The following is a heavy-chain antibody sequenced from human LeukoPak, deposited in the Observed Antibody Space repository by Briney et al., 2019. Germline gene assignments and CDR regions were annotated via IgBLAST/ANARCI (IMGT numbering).Heavy chain of an antibody. CDR1: GYSFTSYW. CDR2: INPSDSYT. Sequence: KNGESLKISCKGSGYSFTSYWISWVRQMPGKGLEWMGSINPSDSYTNYSPSFQGHVTISADKSISTAYLQWSSLKASDTAMYYCAKEPTPYYYGSGSYSNWGQGTLVTDCS. CDR3: AKEPTPYYYGSGSYSN. D-gene: IGHD3-10*01. J-gene: IGHJ4*02. V-gene: IGHV5-10-1*01.